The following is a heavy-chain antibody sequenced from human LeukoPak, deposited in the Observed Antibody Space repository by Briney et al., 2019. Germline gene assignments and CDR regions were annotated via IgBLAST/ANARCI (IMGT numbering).Heavy chain of an antibody. D-gene: IGHD1-26*01. J-gene: IGHJ3*02. CDR1: TSR. CDR2: IGTYGGDT. CDR3: ARVGATWGAFDI. Sequence: ASVKVSCKATSRISWMRQAPGQGLAWMGWIGTYGGDTYYAQKFQGRITVTTDTSTSTAYMELRSLRSDDTAVYYCARVGATWGAFDIWGQGTMVTVSS. V-gene: IGHV1-18*01.